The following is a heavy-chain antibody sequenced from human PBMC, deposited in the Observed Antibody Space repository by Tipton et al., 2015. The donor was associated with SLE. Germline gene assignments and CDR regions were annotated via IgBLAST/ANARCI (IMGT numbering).Heavy chain of an antibody. Sequence: LRLSCTASGFSFDESGMSWIRQPPGKGLEWVGYINYSGNTNYNPSLKGRVTISVDTSKTHFSLRLNSVTAADTAVYFCARGGLGSDLRGSIYFGSWGQGTLVTVS. D-gene: IGHD7-27*01. J-gene: IGHJ4*02. CDR1: GFSFDESG. V-gene: IGHV4-59*01. CDR2: INYSGNT. CDR3: ARGGLGSDLRGSIYFGS.